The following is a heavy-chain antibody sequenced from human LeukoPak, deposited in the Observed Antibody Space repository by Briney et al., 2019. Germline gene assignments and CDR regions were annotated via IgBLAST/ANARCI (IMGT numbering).Heavy chain of an antibody. V-gene: IGHV3-23*01. J-gene: IGHJ4*02. CDR2: ISGSGGST. D-gene: IGHD3-22*01. CDR3: GKEGYDSGALLVFFDY. CDR1: GFTFSSYA. Sequence: GGSLRLSCAASGFTFSSYAMSWVRQAPGKGLEWVSAISGSGGSTYYADSVKGRFTISRDNSKNTLYLQMNSLRAEDTAVYYGGKEGYDSGALLVFFDYGGKEPLVPVS.